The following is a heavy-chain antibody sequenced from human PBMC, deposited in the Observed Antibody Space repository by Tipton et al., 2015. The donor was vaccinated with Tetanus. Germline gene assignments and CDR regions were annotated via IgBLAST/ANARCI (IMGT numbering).Heavy chain of an antibody. CDR2: MNPNSGNT. Sequence: QLVQSGAEVKKPGASVKVSCKASGYTFSSYDTNWVRQATGQGLEWMGWMNPNSGNTAYAQKFQGRVTMTSNTSISTAYMELSSLRSEDTAVYYCVRGTTMVRGVSPTGSYGMDVWGQGTTVTVSS. V-gene: IGHV1-8*01. CDR3: VRGTTMVRGVSPTGSYGMDV. CDR1: GYTFSSYD. D-gene: IGHD3-10*01. J-gene: IGHJ6*02.